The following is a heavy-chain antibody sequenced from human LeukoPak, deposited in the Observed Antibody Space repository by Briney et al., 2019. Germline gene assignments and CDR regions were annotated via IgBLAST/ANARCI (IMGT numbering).Heavy chain of an antibody. D-gene: IGHD3-3*01. Sequence: PGGSLRLSCAAPGFTFSSYSMNWVRQAPGKGLEWVSSISSSSSYIYYADSVKGRFTISRDNAKNSLYLQMNSLRAEDTAVYYCARDSPPDDFWSGYSDYWGQGTLVTVSS. J-gene: IGHJ4*02. CDR1: GFTFSSYS. CDR2: ISSSSSYI. CDR3: ARDSPPDDFWSGYSDY. V-gene: IGHV3-21*01.